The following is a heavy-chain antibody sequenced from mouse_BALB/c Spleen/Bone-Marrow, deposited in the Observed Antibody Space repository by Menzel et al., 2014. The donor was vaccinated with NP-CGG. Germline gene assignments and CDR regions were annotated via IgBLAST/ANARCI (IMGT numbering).Heavy chain of an antibody. V-gene: IGHV5-4*02. CDR2: ISDGGSYT. CDR1: GFTFGDYY. D-gene: IGHD4-1*01. CDR3: ANWAY. Sequence: DVKLVESGGGLVKPGGSLKLSCAASGFTFGDYYMYWVRQTPEKRLEWVATISDGGSYTYYPDSVKGRFTISRDNAKNNLYLQMSSLKSEDTATYYCANWAYWGQGTLVTVSA. J-gene: IGHJ3*01.